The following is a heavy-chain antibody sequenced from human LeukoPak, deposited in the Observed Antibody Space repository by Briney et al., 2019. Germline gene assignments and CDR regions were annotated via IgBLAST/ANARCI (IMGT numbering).Heavy chain of an antibody. CDR2: IYYSGST. Sequence: PGGSLRLSCAASGFTFSSYWMSWVRQPPGKGLEWIGSIYYSGSTYYNPSLKSRVTISVDTSKNQFSLKLSSVTAADTAVYYCARLSDSSGWAFDYWGQGTLVTVSS. V-gene: IGHV4-39*01. CDR3: ARLSDSSGWAFDY. D-gene: IGHD6-19*01. J-gene: IGHJ4*02. CDR1: GFTFSSYW.